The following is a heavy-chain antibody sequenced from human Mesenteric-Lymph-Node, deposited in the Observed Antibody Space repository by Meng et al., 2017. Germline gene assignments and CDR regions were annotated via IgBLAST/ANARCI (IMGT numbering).Heavy chain of an antibody. CDR3: ARDADYYGSGSFDY. Sequence: GSLRLSCAASGFTFSDHYMDWVRQAPGKGLEWVGRTRNKANSYTTEYAASVKGRFTISRDDSKNSLYLQMNSLKTEDTAVYYCARDADYYGSGSFDYWGQGTLVTVSS. CDR2: TRNKANSYTT. D-gene: IGHD3-10*01. V-gene: IGHV3-72*01. CDR1: GFTFSDHY. J-gene: IGHJ4*02.